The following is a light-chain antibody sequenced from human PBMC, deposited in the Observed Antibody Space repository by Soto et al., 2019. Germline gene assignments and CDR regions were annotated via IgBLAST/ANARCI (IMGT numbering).Light chain of an antibody. V-gene: IGKV3-11*01. CDR1: QSVSRY. J-gene: IGKJ4*01. CDR2: DTS. CDR3: QQRSSWPT. Sequence: EIVLTQSPSTLSLSPGERATLSCRASQSVSRYLSWSQQNPGQAPRLLIYDTSHRAPGIPARFSGSGSGTVCTLTLSSLEHEDFTVYYCQQRSSWPTCGGGTQVEIK.